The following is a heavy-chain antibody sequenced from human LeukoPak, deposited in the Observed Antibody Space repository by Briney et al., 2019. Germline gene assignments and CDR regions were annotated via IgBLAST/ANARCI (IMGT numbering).Heavy chain of an antibody. V-gene: IGHV1-2*02. D-gene: IGHD3-10*01. J-gene: IGHJ5*02. CDR3: ARVLTGTALTNRFDP. Sequence: ASVKVSCKASGYAFTGYYMHWVRQAPGQGLEWMGWINPNSGGTNYAQKFQGRVTMTRDTSISTAYMELSRLRSDDTAVYYCARVLTGTALTNRFDPWGQGTLVTVSS. CDR2: INPNSGGT. CDR1: GYAFTGYY.